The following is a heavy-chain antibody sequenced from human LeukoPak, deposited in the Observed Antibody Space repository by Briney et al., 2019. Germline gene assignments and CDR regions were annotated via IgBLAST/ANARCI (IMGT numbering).Heavy chain of an antibody. J-gene: IGHJ4*02. V-gene: IGHV4-39*07. D-gene: IGHD3-22*01. Sequence: SETLSLTCDVSGGSISTNRHYWGWIRQPPGKGLEWIGTIYYTGSTSYNASLKSRVTISVDTSKNQFSLRLSSVTAADTAVYYCAKTYYYDSSGYYYAPETFDYWGQGTLVTVSS. CDR3: AKTYYYDSSGYYYAPETFDY. CDR1: GGSISTNRHY. CDR2: IYYTGST.